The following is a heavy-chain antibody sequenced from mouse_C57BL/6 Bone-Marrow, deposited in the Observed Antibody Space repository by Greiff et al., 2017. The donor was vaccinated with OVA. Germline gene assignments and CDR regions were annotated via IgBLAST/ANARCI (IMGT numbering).Heavy chain of an antibody. J-gene: IGHJ4*01. CDR3: ATPVMATNYAMYY. V-gene: IGHV1-64*01. Sequence: QVQLQQPGAELVKPGASVKLSCKASGYTFTSYWMHWVKQRPGQGLEWIGMIHPNSGSTNYNEKFKSKATLTVDKSSSTAYMQLSSLTSEDSAVYYRATPVMATNYAMYYWGQGTSVTVSS. CDR2: IHPNSGST. CDR1: GYTFTSYW. D-gene: IGHD1-2*01.